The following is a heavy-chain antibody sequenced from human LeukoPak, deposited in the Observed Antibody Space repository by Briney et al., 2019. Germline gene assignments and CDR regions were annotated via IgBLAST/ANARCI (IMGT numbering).Heavy chain of an antibody. Sequence: ASVKVSCKASGYTFTSYDINWVRQAPGQGLEWMGWMNPNSGNTGYAQKFQGRVTITRNTSISTAYMELSGLRSEDTAVYYCAREVGVGAATFDYWGQGTLVTVSS. J-gene: IGHJ4*02. D-gene: IGHD1-26*01. CDR2: MNPNSGNT. V-gene: IGHV1-8*03. CDR3: AREVGVGAATFDY. CDR1: GYTFTSYD.